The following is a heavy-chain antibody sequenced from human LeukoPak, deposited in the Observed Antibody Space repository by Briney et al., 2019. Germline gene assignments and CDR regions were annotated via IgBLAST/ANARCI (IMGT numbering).Heavy chain of an antibody. J-gene: IGHJ6*03. Sequence: PGGSLRLSCAASGFTFSSYGMHWVRQAPGKGLEWVAFIRYDGSNKYYADSVKGRFTISRDNSKNTLYLQMNSLRAEDTAVYYCAKDHDSSSWLYYYYYMDVWGKGTTVTVSS. CDR1: GFTFSSYG. V-gene: IGHV3-30*02. CDR2: IRYDGSNK. D-gene: IGHD6-13*01. CDR3: AKDHDSSSWLYYYYYMDV.